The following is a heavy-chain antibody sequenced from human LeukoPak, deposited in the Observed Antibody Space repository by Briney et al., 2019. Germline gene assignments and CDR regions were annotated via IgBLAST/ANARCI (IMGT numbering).Heavy chain of an antibody. D-gene: IGHD4-17*01. Sequence: SETLSLTCTVSGGSISSSSYYWGWIRQPPGKGLEWIGSIYYSGSTYYNPSLKSRVTISVDTSKNQFSLKLSSVTAADTAVYYCARDRYPNDYGESGWGQGTLVTVSS. V-gene: IGHV4-39*07. CDR1: GGSISSSSYY. CDR2: IYYSGST. CDR3: ARDRYPNDYGESG. J-gene: IGHJ4*02.